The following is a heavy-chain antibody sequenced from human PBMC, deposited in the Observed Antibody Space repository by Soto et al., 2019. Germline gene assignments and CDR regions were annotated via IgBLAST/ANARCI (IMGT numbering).Heavy chain of an antibody. V-gene: IGHV5-51*01. CDR2: IYPGDSDT. CDR1: GYSFTSYW. J-gene: IGHJ6*02. CDR3: ARGAVVVPAATNQYYCYDGMDV. Sequence: PGESLKISCKGSGYSFTSYWIGWVRQMPGKGLEWMGIIYPGDSDTRYSPSFQGQVTISADKSISTAYLQWSSLKASDTAMYYCARGAVVVPAATNQYYCYDGMDVWGQGTTVTVSS. D-gene: IGHD2-2*01.